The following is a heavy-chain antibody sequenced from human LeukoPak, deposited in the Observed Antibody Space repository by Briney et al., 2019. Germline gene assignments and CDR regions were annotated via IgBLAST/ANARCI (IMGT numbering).Heavy chain of an antibody. V-gene: IGHV3-7*01. CDR1: GFTFINYW. D-gene: IGHD1-1*01. CDR2: IKQDGSEK. Sequence: GGSLRLSCAASGFTFINYWMSWVRQAPGEGLEWVANIKQDGSEKYYVDSVKGRFTISRDNAKNSLYLQMNSLRAEDTAVYYCASSELARLGFDYWGQGTLVTVSS. CDR3: ASSELARLGFDY. J-gene: IGHJ4*02.